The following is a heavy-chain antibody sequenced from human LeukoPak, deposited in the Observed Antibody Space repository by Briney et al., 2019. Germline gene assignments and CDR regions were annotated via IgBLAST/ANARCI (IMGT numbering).Heavy chain of an antibody. Sequence: NPSGTLSLTCDVYGGSFSGNYWAWIRQPPGKGLEWLGEFTHLETTNYNPSLKSRITVSIDTAKNQFSLSLTSVTAADTAVYFCARGNRRLGYYGSGSRLPFDSWGQGTLVTVSS. CDR2: FTHLETT. D-gene: IGHD3-10*01. CDR3: ARGNRRLGYYGSGSRLPFDS. J-gene: IGHJ4*02. CDR1: GGSFSGNY. V-gene: IGHV4-34*01.